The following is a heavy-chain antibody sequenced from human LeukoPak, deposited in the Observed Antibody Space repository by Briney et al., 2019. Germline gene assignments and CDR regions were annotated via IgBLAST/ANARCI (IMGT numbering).Heavy chain of an antibody. D-gene: IGHD5-24*01. J-gene: IGHJ4*02. CDR2: IHTSGTT. V-gene: IGHV4-4*07. CDR3: ARGYVVRWLQPYYFDY. Sequence: SETLSLTCTVSGGSISSNYWIWIRQPAGKGLEWIGRIHTSGTTNYNPSLKSRVTMSLDTSKNQFSLKLSSVTAADTAVYYCARGYVVRWLQPYYFDYWGQGTLVTVSS. CDR1: GGSISSNY.